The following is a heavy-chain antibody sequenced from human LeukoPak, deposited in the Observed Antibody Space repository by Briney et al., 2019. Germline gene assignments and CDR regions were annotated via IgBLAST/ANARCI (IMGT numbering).Heavy chain of an antibody. D-gene: IGHD3-9*01. CDR3: ARAEKDLDIYESYFDY. V-gene: IGHV4-31*03. Sequence: SETLSLTCTVSGGSISSGGYYWSWIRQHPGKGLEWVGYIYYSGSTYYNPSLKSRVTISVDTSKNQFSLKLSSVTAADTAVYYCARAEKDLDIYESYFDYWGQGTLVTVSS. CDR2: IYYSGST. CDR1: GGSISSGGYY. J-gene: IGHJ4*02.